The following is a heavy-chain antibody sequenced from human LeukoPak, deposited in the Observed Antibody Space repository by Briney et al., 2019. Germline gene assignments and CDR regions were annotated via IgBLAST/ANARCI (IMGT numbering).Heavy chain of an antibody. V-gene: IGHV3-23*01. CDR2: ISGGGGST. CDR3: AKDLRDFWSGFWFDP. Sequence: GGSLRLSCAASGFTFSSYAMSWVRQAPGGGLEWVSAISGGGGSTYYADSVKGRFAISRDNSKNTLYLQMNSLRAEDAAVYYCAKDLRDFWSGFWFDPWGQGTLVTVSS. J-gene: IGHJ5*02. CDR1: GFTFSSYA. D-gene: IGHD3-3*01.